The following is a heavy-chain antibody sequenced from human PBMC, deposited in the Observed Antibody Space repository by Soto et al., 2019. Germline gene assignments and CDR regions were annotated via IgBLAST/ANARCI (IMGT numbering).Heavy chain of an antibody. J-gene: IGHJ6*02. D-gene: IGHD2-15*01. Sequence: QVQLVESGGGVVQPGRSLRLSCAASGFTFSSYAMHWVRQAPGKGLEWVAVISYDGSNKYYADFVQGRFTISRDNSKNTLYLQMNSVRAEDTAVYYCARDMRGRLLPSYYGMDVWGQGTTVTDS. V-gene: IGHV3-30-3*01. CDR2: ISYDGSNK. CDR3: ARDMRGRLLPSYYGMDV. CDR1: GFTFSSYA.